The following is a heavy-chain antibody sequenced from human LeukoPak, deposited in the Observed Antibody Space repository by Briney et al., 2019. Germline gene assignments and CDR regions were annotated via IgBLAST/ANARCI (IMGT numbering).Heavy chain of an antibody. CDR2: MNPNSGNT. CDR3: ATVLKQWLVKAFDY. J-gene: IGHJ4*02. D-gene: IGHD6-19*01. Sequence: GASVNVSCKASGYTFTSYDINWVRQATGQGLEWMGWMNPNSGNTGYAQKFQGRVTITRNTSISTAYMELSSLRSEDTAVYYCATVLKQWLVKAFDYWGQGTLVTVSS. V-gene: IGHV1-8*03. CDR1: GYTFTSYD.